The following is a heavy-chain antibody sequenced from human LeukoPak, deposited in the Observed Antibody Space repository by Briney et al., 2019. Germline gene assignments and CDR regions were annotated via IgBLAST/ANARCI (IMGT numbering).Heavy chain of an antibody. CDR2: IHPGDSDT. D-gene: IGHD3-10*01. J-gene: IGHJ4*02. CDR3: ARLEVRVPETDYYDSGSQTHFDY. V-gene: IGHV5-51*01. Sequence: GESLKISCKGSGYSFTSYWIAWVRQMPGKGLEWMGIIHPGDSDTRYSPSFQGQVTISADRPISTAYLQWSSLKASDTAIYYCARLEVRVPETDYYDSGSQTHFDYWGQGTLVTVSS. CDR1: GYSFTSYW.